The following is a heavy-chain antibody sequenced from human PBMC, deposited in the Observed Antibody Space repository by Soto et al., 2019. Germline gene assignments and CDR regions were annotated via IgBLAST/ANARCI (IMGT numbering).Heavy chain of an antibody. CDR1: GFTFREFW. Sequence: EVQLVESGGGLVQPGGSLRLSCATSGFTFREFWMSWVRQSPGRGLEWVALIKPGGSAKYYLDSVKGRFTISRDNAKNSLYLQMNSLRPEETAVYYCARFGLPKSVDVWGRGTT. V-gene: IGHV3-7*03. CDR3: ARFGLPKSVDV. J-gene: IGHJ6*02. CDR2: IKPGGSAK. D-gene: IGHD3-16*01.